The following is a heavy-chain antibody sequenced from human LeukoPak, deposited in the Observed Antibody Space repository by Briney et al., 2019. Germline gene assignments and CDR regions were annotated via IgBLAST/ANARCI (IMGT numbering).Heavy chain of an antibody. D-gene: IGHD5-18*01. J-gene: IGHJ4*02. CDR3: AKARIQLNFDY. CDR2: IRYDGINE. Sequence: TGGSLRLSCAASGFRFSSYGMHWVRQAPGKGLEWVAYIRYDGINEYYADSVKGRFTISRDLSKNTLYLQMNSLRAEDTAVYYCAKARIQLNFDYWGQGTLVTVSS. V-gene: IGHV3-30*02. CDR1: GFRFSSYG.